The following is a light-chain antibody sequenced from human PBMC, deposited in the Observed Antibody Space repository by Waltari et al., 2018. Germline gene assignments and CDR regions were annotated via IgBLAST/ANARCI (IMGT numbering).Light chain of an antibody. CDR3: QQSDGFPRT. CDR2: LAS. Sequence: DIQMTQSPSSVSASVGDTITITCRASQVINNWLACYQHKPGRAPKLLIYLASNLQSGVPARFSGSGSGTDFTLTISNLQPEDFATYYCQQSDGFPRTFGGGTKVENK. J-gene: IGKJ4*01. V-gene: IGKV1D-12*01. CDR1: QVINNW.